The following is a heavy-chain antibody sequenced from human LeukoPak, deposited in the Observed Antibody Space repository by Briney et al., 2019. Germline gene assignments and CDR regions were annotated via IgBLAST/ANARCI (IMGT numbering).Heavy chain of an antibody. Sequence: GGSLRLSCAASGFTFSSYGMHWVRQAPGKGLEWVSTIYTGGNTYYAASVKGRFTISRDFSKNTVFLHMNSLRAEDTAMYYCARGDDSGYYDYFDYWGQGALVTVSS. D-gene: IGHD3-22*01. CDR2: IYTGGNT. J-gene: IGHJ4*02. CDR1: GFTFSSYG. V-gene: IGHV3-NL1*01. CDR3: ARGDDSGYYDYFDY.